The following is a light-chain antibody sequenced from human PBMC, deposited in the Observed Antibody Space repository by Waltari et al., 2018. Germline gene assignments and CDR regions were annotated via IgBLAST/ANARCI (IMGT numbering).Light chain of an antibody. J-gene: IGLJ1*01. CDR2: VIS. CDR1: SSDVGSYKY. V-gene: IGLV2-14*01. CDR3: SSYADNYFYV. Sequence: QSALTQPASVSVSPGQSITISCTGTSSDVGSYKYVSWYQQHPGKNPKLMIYVISHRPSGVPNRFSGSKSGNTASLTISGLQAEDEADYYCSSYADNYFYVFGTGTKVTVL.